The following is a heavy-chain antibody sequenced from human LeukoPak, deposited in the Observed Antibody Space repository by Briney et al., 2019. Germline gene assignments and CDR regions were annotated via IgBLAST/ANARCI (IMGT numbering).Heavy chain of an antibody. Sequence: GGSLGLSCAASGFTFSSYWMSWVRQAPGKGLEWVANIKQDGSEKYYVDSVKGRFTISRDNAKNSLYLQMNSLRAEDTAMYYCAKDLKVDYFDYRGQGTLVPVSS. CDR2: IKQDGSEK. CDR3: AKDLKVDYFDY. J-gene: IGHJ4*02. CDR1: GFTFSSYW. V-gene: IGHV3-7*01.